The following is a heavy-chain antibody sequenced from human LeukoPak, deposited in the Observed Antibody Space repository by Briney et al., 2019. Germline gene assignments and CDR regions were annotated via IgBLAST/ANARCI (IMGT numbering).Heavy chain of an antibody. CDR1: GGSISSSSYY. CDR3: ARQNWGLDY. Sequence: SKTLSLTCTVSGGSISSSSYYWGWIRQPPGKGLEWIGSIYYSGSTYYNPSLKSRVTISVDTSKNQFSLKLSSVTAADTAVYYCARQNWGLDYWGQGTLVTVSS. D-gene: IGHD7-27*01. J-gene: IGHJ4*02. CDR2: IYYSGST. V-gene: IGHV4-39*01.